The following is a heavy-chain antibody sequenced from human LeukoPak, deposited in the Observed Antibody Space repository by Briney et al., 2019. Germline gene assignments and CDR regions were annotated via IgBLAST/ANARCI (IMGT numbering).Heavy chain of an antibody. CDR3: ARGPRRSWFGTIPAVDY. Sequence: ASVKVSCKASGYTFTGYYMHWVRQAPGQGLEWMGWINPNSGGTNYAQKFQGRVTMTRDTSISTAYMELSRLRSDDTAVYYCARGPRRSWFGTIPAVDYWGQGTLVTVSS. CDR2: INPNSGGT. V-gene: IGHV1-2*02. J-gene: IGHJ4*02. CDR1: GYTFTGYY. D-gene: IGHD3-10*01.